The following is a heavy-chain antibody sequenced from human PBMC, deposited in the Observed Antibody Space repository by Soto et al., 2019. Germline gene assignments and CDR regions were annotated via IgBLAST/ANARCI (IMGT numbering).Heavy chain of an antibody. CDR2: VTFDGSRT. CDR3: EKAGWGGDYYYGLDV. Sequence: GSLRLSCAAAGLNFNNYAMHWVRQAPGKGLEWVAVVTFDGSRTYYADSVKGRFTISRDSSNNTVSLQMNSLTNEDTAVYYCEKAGWGGDYYYGLDVWGQGTTVTVSS. CDR1: GLNFNNYA. J-gene: IGHJ6*02. D-gene: IGHD2-21*01. V-gene: IGHV3-30*18.